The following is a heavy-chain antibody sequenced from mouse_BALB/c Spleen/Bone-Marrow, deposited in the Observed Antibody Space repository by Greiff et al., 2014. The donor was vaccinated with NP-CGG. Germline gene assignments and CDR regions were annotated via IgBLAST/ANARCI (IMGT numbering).Heavy chain of an antibody. CDR2: ISPGSGTT. V-gene: IGHV1S41*01. J-gene: IGHJ3*01. Sequence: DLVKPGASVKLSCKASGFNFISYWINWVKQRPGQGLEWIGRISPGSGTTYYNEMFKGKATLTVDTSSTTAYIQLSSLSSEYSAVYFCARGSYYYGSSSPWFAYWGQGTLVTVSA. D-gene: IGHD1-1*01. CDR1: GFNFISYW. CDR3: ARGSYYYGSSSPWFAY.